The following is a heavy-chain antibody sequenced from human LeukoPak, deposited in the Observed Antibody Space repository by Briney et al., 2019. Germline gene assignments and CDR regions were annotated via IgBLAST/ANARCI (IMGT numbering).Heavy chain of an antibody. CDR3: AREGRGRFDY. V-gene: IGHV4-59*12. D-gene: IGHD2-15*01. J-gene: IGHJ4*02. Sequence: SETLSLTCTVSGGSISSYYWSWIRQPPGKGLEWIGYIYYSGSTNYNPSLKSRVTISVDRSKNQFSLKLSSVTAADTAVYYCAREGRGRFDYWGQGTLVTVSS. CDR2: IYYSGST. CDR1: GGSISSYY.